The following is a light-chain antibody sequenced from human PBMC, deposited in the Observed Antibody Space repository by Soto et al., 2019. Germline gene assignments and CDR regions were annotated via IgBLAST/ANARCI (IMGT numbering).Light chain of an antibody. V-gene: IGKV3-20*01. J-gene: IGKJ1*01. CDR2: GAS. CDR3: QQYDSSPRT. CDR1: QSLRSTS. Sequence: EIVLTQSPRTLSLSPGERATLSCRASQSLRSTSLAWYQQKPGQAPRLLISGASTRAADIPDRFSGSGSGTDFTLTIGRLDPEDLAVYYCQQYDSSPRTFGQGTKVEIK.